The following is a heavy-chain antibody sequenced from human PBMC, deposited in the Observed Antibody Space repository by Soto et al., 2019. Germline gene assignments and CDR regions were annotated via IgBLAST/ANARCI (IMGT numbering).Heavy chain of an antibody. J-gene: IGHJ4*02. CDR3: ARGTLARRNHLEY. V-gene: IGHV1-3*01. CDR1: GYSLTNFA. D-gene: IGHD1-7*01. CDR2: INGGNGDT. Sequence: QVQPVQSETAVKQPGDSVRVSCRASGYSLTNFAMHWVRRAPGHRLEWMGWINGGNGDTRISPEFQGRVAITRDTYANTADMYLSSLRSEDTAVYYFARGTLARRNHLEYWGQGTLAIVS.